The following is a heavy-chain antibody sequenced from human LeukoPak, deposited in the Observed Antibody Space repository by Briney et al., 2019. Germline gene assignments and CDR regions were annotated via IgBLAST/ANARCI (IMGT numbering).Heavy chain of an antibody. CDR1: GFTFDYYT. CDR2: ISMDGVNT. D-gene: IGHD3-22*01. Sequence: PGGSLRLSCAASGFTFDYYTMYWVRQGPEKGVEWVSLISMDGVNTFYADSVKGRFTISRDNSKNTLYLQMNSLRAEDTAVYYCAKDPFDYYDSSGSPLYFDYWGQGTLVTVSS. V-gene: IGHV3-43*01. J-gene: IGHJ4*02. CDR3: AKDPFDYYDSSGSPLYFDY.